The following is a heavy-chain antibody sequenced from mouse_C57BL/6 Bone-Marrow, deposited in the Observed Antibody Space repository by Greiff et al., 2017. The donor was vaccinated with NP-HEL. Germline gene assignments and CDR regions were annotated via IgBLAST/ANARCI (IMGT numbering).Heavy chain of an antibody. Sequence: QVHVKQSGAELARPGASVKLSCKASGYTFTSYGISWVKQRPGQGLEWIGEIYPSSGNTYYTEKFKGKATLTADKSSSTAYMELRSLTSEDSAVYFCAKLGFYWYFDVWGTGTTVTVSS. CDR1: GYTFTSYG. D-gene: IGHD4-1*01. V-gene: IGHV1-81*01. J-gene: IGHJ1*03. CDR2: IYPSSGNT. CDR3: AKLGFYWYFDV.